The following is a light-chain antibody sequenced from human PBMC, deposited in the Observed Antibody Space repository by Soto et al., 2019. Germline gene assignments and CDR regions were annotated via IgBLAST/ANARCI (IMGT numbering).Light chain of an antibody. CDR1: QSVSNNY. CDR2: GAS. CDR3: QKYRNTPWT. Sequence: EIVLTQSPGTLSLSPGERATLSCRASQSVSNNYLAWYQQKPGQAPRLLIYGASSRATGSTDKFSGSGSGTDFTLSISRLEPEDFAVYYCQKYRNTPWTLGQGTKVEI. V-gene: IGKV3-20*01. J-gene: IGKJ1*01.